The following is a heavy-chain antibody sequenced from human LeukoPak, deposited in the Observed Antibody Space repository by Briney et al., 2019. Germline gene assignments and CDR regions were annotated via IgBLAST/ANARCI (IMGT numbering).Heavy chain of an antibody. Sequence: SVKVSCKASGGTFSSYAISWVRQAPGQGLEWMGGIIPIFGTANYAQKFQGRVTITTDESTSTAYMELSSLRSEDTAVYYCARDLSRGYIPRGAFDIWGQGTMVTVSS. D-gene: IGHD3-22*01. J-gene: IGHJ3*02. CDR3: ARDLSRGYIPRGAFDI. CDR2: IIPIFGTA. V-gene: IGHV1-69*05. CDR1: GGTFSSYA.